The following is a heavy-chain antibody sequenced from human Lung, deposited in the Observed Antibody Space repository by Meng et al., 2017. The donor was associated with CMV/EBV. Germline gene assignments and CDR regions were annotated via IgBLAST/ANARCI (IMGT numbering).Heavy chain of an antibody. Sequence: ASXXVSXKASGYTFTGYYMHWVRQAPGQGLEWMGWINPNSGGTNYAQKFQGRVTMTRDTSISTAYMELSRLRSDDTAVYYCARGGGYSSSSAYGMAVWGQGPTVTVSS. CDR1: GYTFTGYY. CDR3: ARGGGYSSSSAYGMAV. D-gene: IGHD6-6*01. V-gene: IGHV1-2*02. CDR2: INPNSGGT. J-gene: IGHJ6*02.